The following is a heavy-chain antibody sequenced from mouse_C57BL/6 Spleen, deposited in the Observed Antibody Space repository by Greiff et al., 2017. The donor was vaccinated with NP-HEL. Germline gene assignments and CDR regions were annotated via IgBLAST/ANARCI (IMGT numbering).Heavy chain of an antibody. CDR2: IHPNSGST. V-gene: IGHV1-64*01. J-gene: IGHJ1*03. CDR1: GYTFTSYW. D-gene: IGHD1-1*01. Sequence: VQLQQPGAELVKPGASVKLSCKASGYTFTSYWMHWVKQRPGQGLEWIGMIHPNSGSTNYNEKFKSKATLTVDKSSSTAYMQLSSLTSEDSAVYYCARPGYYYGSRGGYFDVWGTGTTVTVSS. CDR3: ARPGYYYGSRGGYFDV.